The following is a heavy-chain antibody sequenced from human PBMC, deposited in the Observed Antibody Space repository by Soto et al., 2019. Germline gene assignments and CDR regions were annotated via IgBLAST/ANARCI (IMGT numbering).Heavy chain of an antibody. CDR3: ARHGAYTFSENFDF. J-gene: IGHJ4*02. V-gene: IGHV5-10-1*01. CDR1: GYNFGSYW. CDR2: IDPTDSSS. D-gene: IGHD3-10*01. Sequence: GESLKISCKGSGYNFGSYWISWVRQTPGKGLEWMGRIDPTDSSSNYNPSFEGHVTVSAEKSISTAYLEWSSLKTSDTAIYYCARHGAYTFSENFDFWGQGTLVTVFS.